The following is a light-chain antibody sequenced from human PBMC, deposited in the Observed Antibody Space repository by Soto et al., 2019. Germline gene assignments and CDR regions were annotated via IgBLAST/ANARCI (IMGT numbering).Light chain of an antibody. J-gene: IGLJ6*01. V-gene: IGLV2-14*01. CDR1: SNDVGAFDY. Sequence: QSALTQPASVSASPGQSISIFCTGTSNDVGAFDYVSWYQQHPGKAPKLIIFEVFNRPSGVSTRFSGSKSGSTASLTISGLQAEDEADYFSSSYSTNNAHVFGGGTKVTVL. CDR2: EVF. CDR3: SSYSTNNAHV.